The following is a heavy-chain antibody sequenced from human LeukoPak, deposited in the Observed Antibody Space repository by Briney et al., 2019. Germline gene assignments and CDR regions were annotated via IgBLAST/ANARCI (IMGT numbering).Heavy chain of an antibody. Sequence: GASVTVSCTASGYTFTSYYMHWVRPAPGQGLEWMGIINPSGGSTSYAQKFQGRVTMTRDTSTSTVYMELSSLRSEDTAVYYCARSSSIAVAGTSGYWGQGTLVTVSS. J-gene: IGHJ4*02. CDR2: INPSGGST. D-gene: IGHD6-19*01. CDR1: GYTFTSYY. V-gene: IGHV1-46*01. CDR3: ARSSSIAVAGTSGY.